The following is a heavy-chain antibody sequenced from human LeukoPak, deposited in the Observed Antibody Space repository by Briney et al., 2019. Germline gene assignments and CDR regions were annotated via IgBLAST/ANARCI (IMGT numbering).Heavy chain of an antibody. CDR1: GGSISSSSYY. D-gene: IGHD5-18*01. CDR3: ARQRYSYGFIGY. Sequence: SETLSLTCTVSGGSISSSSYYWGWIRQPPGKGLEWIGSIYYSGSTYYNPSLKSRVTISVDTSKNQFSLKLSSVTAADTAVYYCARQRYSYGFIGYWGQGTLVTVSS. J-gene: IGHJ4*02. CDR2: IYYSGST. V-gene: IGHV4-39*01.